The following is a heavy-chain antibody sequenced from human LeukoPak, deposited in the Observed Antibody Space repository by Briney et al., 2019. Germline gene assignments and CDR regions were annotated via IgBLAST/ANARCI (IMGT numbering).Heavy chain of an antibody. V-gene: IGHV4-39*01. J-gene: IGHJ5*02. CDR2: IYYSGST. CDR1: GGSISSSSSY. Sequence: SETLSLTCTASGGSISSSSSYWGWIRQPPGKGLEWIGSIYYSGSTYYNPSLKSRVTISVDTSKNQFSLKLSSVTAADTAVYYCARLGVVWLPAAWFNWFDPWGQGTLVTVSS. D-gene: IGHD2-2*01. CDR3: ARLGVVWLPAAWFNWFDP.